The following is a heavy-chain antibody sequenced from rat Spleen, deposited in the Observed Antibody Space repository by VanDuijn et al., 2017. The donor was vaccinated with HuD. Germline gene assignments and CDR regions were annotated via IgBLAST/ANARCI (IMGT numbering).Heavy chain of an antibody. CDR3: AREGANWELGWFAY. V-gene: IGHV2-41*01. Sequence: QVQLKESGPGLVQPSQTLSLTCTVAGFSLTSYNVHWVRQPPGKGLEWMGVIWNTGGTRYNSALKSRLSISKDTSKSQVFLKMNSLQTEDTATYYCAREGANWELGWFAYWGQGTLVTVSS. CDR1: GFSLTSYN. D-gene: IGHD5-1*01. J-gene: IGHJ3*01. CDR2: IWNTGGT.